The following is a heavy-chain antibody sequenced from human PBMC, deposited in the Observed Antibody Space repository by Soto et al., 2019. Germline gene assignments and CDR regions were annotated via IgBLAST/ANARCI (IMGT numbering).Heavy chain of an antibody. CDR2: IYYSGST. CDR3: ARDVAVRGSYLGSEH. Sequence: QVQLQESGPGLVKPSQTLSLTCTVSGGSISSGGYYWSWIRQHPGKGLEWIGYIYYSGSTYYNPSLKSRVTISVDTSKNQFSLKLSSVTAADTAVYYCARDVAVRGSYLGSEHWGQGTLVTVSS. V-gene: IGHV4-31*03. CDR1: GGSISSGGYY. J-gene: IGHJ1*01. D-gene: IGHD1-26*01.